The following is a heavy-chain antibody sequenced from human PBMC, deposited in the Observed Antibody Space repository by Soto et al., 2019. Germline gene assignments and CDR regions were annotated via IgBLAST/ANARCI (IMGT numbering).Heavy chain of an antibody. V-gene: IGHV3-11*01. Sequence: PGPSLRLYCVASGFPFRDYYMPWIRQAPGKGLECVSYISSSATCIYYADSVKGRCTISRDDAKNSLYLQMSSLRAEDTAVYYCARAYSDDFAIGGQGTIVTVSS. CDR2: ISSSATCI. CDR3: ARAYSDDFAI. CDR1: GFPFRDYY. D-gene: IGHD2-15*01. J-gene: IGHJ3*02.